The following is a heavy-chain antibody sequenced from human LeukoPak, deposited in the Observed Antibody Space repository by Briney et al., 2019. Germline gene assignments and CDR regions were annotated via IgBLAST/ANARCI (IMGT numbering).Heavy chain of an antibody. CDR3: ARDYYVLWSSSSSSYFDY. V-gene: IGHV3-7*01. J-gene: IGHJ4*02. D-gene: IGHD6-6*01. Sequence: GGSLRLSCAASGFTFSSYWMSWVRQAPGKGLEWVANIKQDGSEKFYVESVKGRFTISRDNAKNSLYLQMNSLRAEDTAVYYCARDYYVLWSSSSSSYFDYRGQGTLVTVSS. CDR2: IKQDGSEK. CDR1: GFTFSSYW.